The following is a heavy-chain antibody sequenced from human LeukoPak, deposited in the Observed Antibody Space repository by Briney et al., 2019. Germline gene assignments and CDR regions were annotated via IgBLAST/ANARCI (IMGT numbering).Heavy chain of an antibody. Sequence: SETLSLTCAVYGGSFSGYYWSWIRQPPGKGLEWIGEINHSGSTNYNPSLKSRVTISVDTSKNQFSLKLTSVTAADTAVYYCARHVTQMSNNWFDPWGQGTLVTVSS. CDR2: INHSGST. V-gene: IGHV4-34*01. D-gene: IGHD5-24*01. CDR1: GGSFSGYY. CDR3: ARHVTQMSNNWFDP. J-gene: IGHJ5*02.